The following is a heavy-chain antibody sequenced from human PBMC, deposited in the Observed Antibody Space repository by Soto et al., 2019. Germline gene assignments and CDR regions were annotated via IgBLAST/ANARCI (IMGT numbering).Heavy chain of an antibody. Sequence: QVELVESGGGVVQPGRSLKLSCAASGVTPGRYGMHWVRQAPGKGLEWLAVISYDGVNKYYAYSVKGRFTISRDNSRNTLYLQMVNLRAEDTAVYYCVKDQRMYYYGSGSASWGQGTLVTVSS. V-gene: IGHV3-30*18. CDR2: ISYDGVNK. D-gene: IGHD3-10*01. CDR1: GVTPGRYG. J-gene: IGHJ5*02. CDR3: VKDQRMYYYGSGSAS.